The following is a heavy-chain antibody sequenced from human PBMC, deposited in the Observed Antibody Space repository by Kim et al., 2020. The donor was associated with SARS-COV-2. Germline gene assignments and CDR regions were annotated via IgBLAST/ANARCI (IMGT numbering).Heavy chain of an antibody. Sequence: GGSLRLSCAASGFTFSSYEMNWVRQAPGKGLEWVSYISSSGSTIYYADSVKGRFTISRDNAKNSLYLQMNSLRAEDTAVYYCARDSFKREGLPYYFDYWGQGTLVTVSS. CDR3: ARDSFKREGLPYYFDY. J-gene: IGHJ4*02. D-gene: IGHD5-12*01. CDR1: GFTFSSYE. V-gene: IGHV3-48*03. CDR2: ISSSGSTI.